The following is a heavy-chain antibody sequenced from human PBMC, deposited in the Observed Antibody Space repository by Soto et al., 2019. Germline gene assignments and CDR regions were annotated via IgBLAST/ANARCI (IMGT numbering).Heavy chain of an antibody. Sequence: PSETLSLTCAVYGGSFSCYYWSWIRQPPGKGLEWIGEINHSGSTNYNPSLKSRVTISVDTSKNQFSLKLSSVTAADTAVYYCARVVKVWHDSSGYHNWFDPWGQGTLVTVSS. CDR1: GGSFSCYY. CDR2: INHSGST. CDR3: ARVVKVWHDSSGYHNWFDP. D-gene: IGHD3-22*01. V-gene: IGHV4-34*01. J-gene: IGHJ5*02.